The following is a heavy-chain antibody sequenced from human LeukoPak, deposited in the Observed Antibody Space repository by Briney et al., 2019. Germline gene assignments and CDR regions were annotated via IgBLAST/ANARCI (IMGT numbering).Heavy chain of an antibody. CDR1: GGSISNTDSY. D-gene: IGHD5/OR15-5a*01. Sequence: SSETLSLTCTVSGGSISNTDSYWNWIRQPPGKGLEWIGFISYSGNTYSTPSLESRLTISIDTAKNQFSLSLSSVTAADTAVYFCAREIVSSYYYNGMDVWGQGTTVTVSS. CDR2: ISYSGNT. V-gene: IGHV4-30-4*01. CDR3: AREIVSSYYYNGMDV. J-gene: IGHJ6*02.